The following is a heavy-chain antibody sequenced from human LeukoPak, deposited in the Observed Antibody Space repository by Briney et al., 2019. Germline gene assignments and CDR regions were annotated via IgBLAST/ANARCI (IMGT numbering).Heavy chain of an antibody. CDR3: ATYDSDALDI. CDR2: IYHSGST. J-gene: IGHJ3*02. D-gene: IGHD3-3*01. V-gene: IGHV4-38-2*01. CDR1: GYSISSGYY. Sequence: PSETLSLTCAVSGYSISSGYYWGWIRQPPGKGLEWIGSIYHSGSTYYNPSLKSRVTISVDTSKNQFSLKLSSVTAADTAVYYCATYDSDALDIWGQGTMVTVSS.